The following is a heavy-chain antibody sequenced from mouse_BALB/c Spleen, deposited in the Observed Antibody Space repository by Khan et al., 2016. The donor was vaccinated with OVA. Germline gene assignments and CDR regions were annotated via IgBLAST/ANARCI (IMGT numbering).Heavy chain of an antibody. Sequence: QVQLKESGPGLVAPSQSLSITCTVSGFSLTGYGVNWVRQPPEKGLEWLGMIWGDGSTDYNSALKSRLSISKDNSKSQVFLKMNSLHTDDTARYYCAREIYYDYAYYYAMDYWGQGTSVTVSS. J-gene: IGHJ4*01. D-gene: IGHD2-4*01. V-gene: IGHV2-6-7*01. CDR3: AREIYYDYAYYYAMDY. CDR1: GFSLTGYG. CDR2: IWGDGST.